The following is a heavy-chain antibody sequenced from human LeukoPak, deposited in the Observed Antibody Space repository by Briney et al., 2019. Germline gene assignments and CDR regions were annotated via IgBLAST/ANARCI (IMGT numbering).Heavy chain of an antibody. CDR1: GYTFTGYY. J-gene: IGHJ4*02. D-gene: IGHD3-22*01. CDR3: ARGGDYYDSSGPLH. V-gene: IGHV1-2*02. CDR2: INPNSGGT. Sequence: ASVKVSCKASGYTFTGYYMHWARQAPGQGLEWMGWINPNSGGTNYAQEFQGRVTMTRDTSITTAYMELSRLRSDDTAVYYCARGGDYYDSSGPLHWGQGTLVTVSS.